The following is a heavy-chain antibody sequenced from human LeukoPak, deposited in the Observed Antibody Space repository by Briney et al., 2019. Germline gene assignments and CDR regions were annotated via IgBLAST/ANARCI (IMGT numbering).Heavy chain of an antibody. CDR3: ARDTVYCSGGSCYERWADYYYYGMDV. J-gene: IGHJ6*02. D-gene: IGHD2-15*01. CDR2: ISYDGSNN. V-gene: IGHV3-30-3*01. CDR1: GFTFSSYA. Sequence: GGSLRLSCTASGFTFSSYAMHWVRQAPVKGLEWVAVISYDGSNNYYEDSVKGRFTISRDNSKNTLYLQMNSLRAEDTAVYYCARDTVYCSGGSCYERWADYYYYGMDVWGQGTTVTVSS.